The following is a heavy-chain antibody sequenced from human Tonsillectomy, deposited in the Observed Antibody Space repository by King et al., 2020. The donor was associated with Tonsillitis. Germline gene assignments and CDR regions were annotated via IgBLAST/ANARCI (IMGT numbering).Heavy chain of an antibody. CDR2: ISSSGNIV. CDR1: GFTFSSYE. CDR3: TREDIPADGRFDS. Sequence: VQLVESGGGLVQPGGSLRLSCAASGFTFSSYEINWVRQAPGKGLEWVSYISSSGNIVYYADSVKGRFTLSRDNIKNSLYLQMNSLRAEDTAFYYCTREDIPADGRFDSWGQGTLVTVPS. V-gene: IGHV3-48*03. J-gene: IGHJ4*02. D-gene: IGHD6-13*01.